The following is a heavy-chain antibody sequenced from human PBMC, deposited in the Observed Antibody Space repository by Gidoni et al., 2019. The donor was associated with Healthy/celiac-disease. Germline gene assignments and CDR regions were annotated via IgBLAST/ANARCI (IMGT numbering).Heavy chain of an antibody. Sequence: EVQLLASGGGLVQPGGSLRLYCAASGFTFSSYAMRWVRQAPGKGLVWVSATSGSGGSTYYEASVKGRFTISRDKSKNTLYLQMNSLRAEDTAVYYCAKGSSSWFGGNWFDPWGQGTLVTVSS. CDR2: TSGSGGST. J-gene: IGHJ5*02. D-gene: IGHD6-13*01. CDR3: AKGSSSWFGGNWFDP. CDR1: GFTFSSYA. V-gene: IGHV3-23*01.